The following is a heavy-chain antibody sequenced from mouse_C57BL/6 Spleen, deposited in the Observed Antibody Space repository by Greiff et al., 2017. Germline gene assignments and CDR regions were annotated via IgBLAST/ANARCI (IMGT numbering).Heavy chain of an antibody. CDR2: INPNNGGT. CDR3: ASRYYLVPYAMDY. V-gene: IGHV1-26*01. CDR1: GYTFTDYY. J-gene: IGHJ4*01. Sequence: EVQLQQSGPELVKPGASVKISCKASGYTFTDYYMNWVKQSHGKSLEWIGDINPNNGGTSYNQKFKGKATLTVDKSSSTAYMELRSLTSEDSAVYYCASRYYLVPYAMDYWGQGTSVTVSS. D-gene: IGHD5-5*01.